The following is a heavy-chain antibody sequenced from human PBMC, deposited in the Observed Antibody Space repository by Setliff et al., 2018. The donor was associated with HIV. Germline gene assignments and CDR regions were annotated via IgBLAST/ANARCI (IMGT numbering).Heavy chain of an antibody. CDR1: GDSINSGSYY. V-gene: IGHV4-61*09. CDR2: VHTIGST. D-gene: IGHD6-25*01. CDR3: ARVSSSRYFLGAFDS. J-gene: IGHJ4*02. Sequence: KPSETLSLTCTVFGDSINSGSYYWTWIRQPGGKGLEWIGHVHTIGSTNYNPSLKGRVSISIDTSKNQFTLNLRSATATDTAFYYCARVSSSRYFLGAFDSWGQGLLVTVSS.